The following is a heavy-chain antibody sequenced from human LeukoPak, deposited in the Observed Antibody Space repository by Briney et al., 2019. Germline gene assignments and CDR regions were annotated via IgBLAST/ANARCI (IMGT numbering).Heavy chain of an antibody. CDR3: ARDNMVRGVLSFDP. CDR1: GGTLSSYA. CDR2: IIPIFGTA. Sequence: GASVKVSCKASGGTLSSYAISWVRQAPGQGLEWMGGIIPIFGTANYAQKFQGRVTITADKSTSTAYMELSSLRSEDTAVYYCARDNMVRGVLSFDPWGQGTLVTVSS. V-gene: IGHV1-69*06. J-gene: IGHJ5*02. D-gene: IGHD3-10*01.